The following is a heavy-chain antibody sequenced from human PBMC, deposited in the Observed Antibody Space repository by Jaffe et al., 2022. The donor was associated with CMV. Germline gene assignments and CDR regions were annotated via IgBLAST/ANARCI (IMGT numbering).Heavy chain of an antibody. CDR2: IYGSGNT. J-gene: IGHJ4*02. D-gene: IGHD2-21*02. V-gene: IGHV4-39*01. CDR3: ARTSGDPYHFDY. CDR1: GGSISSRSYY. Sequence: QLQLQESGPGLVKPSETLSLTCTVSGGSISSRSYYWGWIRQPPGKGLEWIGNIYGSGNTHYNPSLKSRVTISVDTSKNQFSLNLSSVTAADTAVYYCARTSGDPYHFDYWGQGTLVTVSS.